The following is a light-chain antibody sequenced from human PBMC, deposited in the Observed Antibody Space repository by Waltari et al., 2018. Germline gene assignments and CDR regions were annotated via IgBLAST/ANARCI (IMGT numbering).Light chain of an antibody. J-gene: IGKJ2*01. Sequence: EIVLTQSPATLSVSPGERATLSCRASRNVGTSLAWYQQKPGQAPRLLLYGASTRATGIPDRFSGSGSGTEFTLTISSLQSEDFVVYYCQQYNYWPPAYTFGQGTKLEIK. V-gene: IGKV3-15*01. CDR1: RNVGTS. CDR3: QQYNYWPPAYT. CDR2: GAS.